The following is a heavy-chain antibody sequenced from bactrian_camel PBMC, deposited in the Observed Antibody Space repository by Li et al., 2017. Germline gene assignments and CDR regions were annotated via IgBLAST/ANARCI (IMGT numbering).Heavy chain of an antibody. V-gene: IGHV3S40*01. J-gene: IGHJ6*01. CDR1: GATFSQFF. Sequence: VQLVESGGASVQAGGSLRLSCAASGATFSQFFMGWFRQAPGKEREGVAAIYRGGGGNVYYVDSVKDRFTISRDTAKNTVYLRMNGLKPEDTGVYYCATGEAGVGSDCPRSCPLVSGARGPRSPSP. D-gene: IGHD5*01. CDR2: IYRGGGGNV. CDR3: ATGEAGVGSDCPRSCPLVS.